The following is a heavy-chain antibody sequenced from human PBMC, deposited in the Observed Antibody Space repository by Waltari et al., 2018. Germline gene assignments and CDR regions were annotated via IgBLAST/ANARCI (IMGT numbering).Heavy chain of an antibody. CDR3: ARRPRKDDLNQYSSGWYVDY. CDR1: GGSFSGYY. Sequence: QVQLQQWGAGLLKPSETLSLTCAVYGGSFSGYYWSWIRQPPGKGLEWIGEINHSGSTNYNPSLKSRVTISVDTSKNQFSLKLSSVTAADTAVYYCARRPRKDDLNQYSSGWYVDYWGQGTLVTVSS. J-gene: IGHJ4*02. CDR2: INHSGST. V-gene: IGHV4-34*01. D-gene: IGHD6-19*01.